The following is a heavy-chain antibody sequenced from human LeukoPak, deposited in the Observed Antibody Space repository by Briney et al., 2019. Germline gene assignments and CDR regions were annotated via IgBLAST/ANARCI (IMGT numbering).Heavy chain of an antibody. CDR2: ISYDGSNK. CDR3: ARERGDRFDP. D-gene: IGHD3-10*01. Sequence: AGGSLRLSCAASGFTFSSYAMHWVRQAPGKGLEWVAVISYDGSNKYYADSVKGRFTISRDNSKNTLYLQMNSLRAEDTAVYYCARERGDRFDPWGQGTLVTVSS. V-gene: IGHV3-30-3*01. CDR1: GFTFSSYA. J-gene: IGHJ5*02.